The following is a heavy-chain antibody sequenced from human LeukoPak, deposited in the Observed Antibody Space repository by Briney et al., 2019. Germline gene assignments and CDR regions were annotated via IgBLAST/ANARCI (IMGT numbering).Heavy chain of an antibody. D-gene: IGHD4-17*01. CDR1: GFTFSSYG. J-gene: IGHJ4*02. CDR3: AKMGSLTTGGGGIDY. V-gene: IGHV3-30*18. CDR2: ISYDGSNK. Sequence: GGSLRLSCAASGFTFSSYGMHWVRQAPGKGLEWVAVISYDGSNKYYADSVKGRFTISRDNSKNTLYLQMNSLRAEDTAVYYCAKMGSLTTGGGGIDYWGQGTLVTVSS.